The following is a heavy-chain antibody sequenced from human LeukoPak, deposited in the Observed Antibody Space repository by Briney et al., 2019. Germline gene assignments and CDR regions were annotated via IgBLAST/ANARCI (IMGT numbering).Heavy chain of an antibody. CDR2: IKQDGSEK. J-gene: IGHJ4*02. D-gene: IGHD3-22*01. V-gene: IGHV3-7*01. CDR3: ARDSPTWGYYDSSGYYSRLGY. Sequence: GGSLRLSCAASGFTFSSYWMSWVRQAPGKGLEWVANIKQDGSEKYYVDSVKGRFIISRDNAKNSLYLQMSSLRAEDTAVYYCARDSPTWGYYDSSGYYSRLGYWGQGTLVTVSS. CDR1: GFTFSSYW.